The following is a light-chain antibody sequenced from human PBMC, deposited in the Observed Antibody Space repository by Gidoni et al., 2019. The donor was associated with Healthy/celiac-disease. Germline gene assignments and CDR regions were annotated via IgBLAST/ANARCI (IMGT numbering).Light chain of an antibody. CDR1: NSVLYSSNNKNY. J-gene: IGKJ1*01. Sequence: DIVMTKSPHSPAVALGGRATINSSSSNSVLYSSNNKNYLAWYQQKPGQPPKLLIYWASTRESGVPERFSGSGSGTDFTLTISSLQAEDVAVYYCQQYYSTPQTFGQGTKVEIK. CDR3: QQYYSTPQT. CDR2: WAS. V-gene: IGKV4-1*01.